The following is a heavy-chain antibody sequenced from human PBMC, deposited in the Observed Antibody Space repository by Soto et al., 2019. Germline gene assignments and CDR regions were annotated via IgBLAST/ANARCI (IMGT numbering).Heavy chain of an antibody. J-gene: IGHJ5*02. CDR3: ARTVNWNEFDP. D-gene: IGHD1-1*01. CDR1: GFTFRDYY. Sequence: GGSLRLSCAASGFTFRDYYMTWIRQAPGKGLEWVSYIHSSGSTIYYADSVKGRFTISRDNAKNSLYLQISSLRAEDTAVDYCARTVNWNEFDPWGQGTLVTVSS. V-gene: IGHV3-11*01. CDR2: IHSSGSTI.